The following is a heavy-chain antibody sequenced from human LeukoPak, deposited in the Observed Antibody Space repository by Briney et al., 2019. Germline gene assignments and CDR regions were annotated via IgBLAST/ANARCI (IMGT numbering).Heavy chain of an antibody. J-gene: IGHJ4*02. V-gene: IGHV3-23*01. Sequence: AGGSLRLPCAASGFTFSTYAMTWVRQAPGKGLEWVSAISGNGGSTYSADSVKGRFTISRDNAKNSLYLRMNSLRAEYTALYYCAKVAVAGNFDYWGQGTLVTVSS. CDR3: AKVAVAGNFDY. CDR1: GFTFSTYA. CDR2: ISGNGGST. D-gene: IGHD6-19*01.